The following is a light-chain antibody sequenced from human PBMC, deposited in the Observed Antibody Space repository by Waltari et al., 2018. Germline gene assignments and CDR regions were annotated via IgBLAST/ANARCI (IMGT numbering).Light chain of an antibody. J-gene: IGKJ2*02. CDR3: MQGTHWPQCT. Sequence: DVVMTQSPLSLPVTLGQPASISCRSSQSLVHSDGNTYLSWFQQRPGQSPRRLIYKVSNRDSGVPDRFSGSGSGTDFTLKISRVEAEDVGVYYCMQGTHWPQCTFGQGTKLEIK. CDR1: QSLVHSDGNTY. CDR2: KVS. V-gene: IGKV2-30*02.